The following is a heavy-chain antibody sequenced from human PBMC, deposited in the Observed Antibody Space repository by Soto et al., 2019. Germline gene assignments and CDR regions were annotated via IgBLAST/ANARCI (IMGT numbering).Heavy chain of an antibody. J-gene: IGHJ6*03. CDR3: SRQASDCYNGAPRYYMDV. CDR1: GFTFSASA. Sequence: EVQLVESGGGLVQPGGSLKLSCAASGFTFSASAMHWVRQASGKGQEWLGRKRSKANSYATAYAASVKGRFTISRDDSDNTAYLQMDSLKTDDTAVYYCSRQASDCYNGAPRYYMDVWGKGTTVTVSS. CDR2: KRSKANSYAT. V-gene: IGHV3-73*01. D-gene: IGHD3-10*01.